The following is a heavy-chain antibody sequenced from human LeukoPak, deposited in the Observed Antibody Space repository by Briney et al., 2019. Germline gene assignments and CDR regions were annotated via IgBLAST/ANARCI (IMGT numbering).Heavy chain of an antibody. CDR1: GFTFSSYF. V-gene: IGHV3-23*01. D-gene: IGHD6-19*01. CDR2: ISGSGDDT. CDR3: AKDPYSSGPYNWFDP. Sequence: GGSLRLSCTASGFTFSSYFMSWVRQAPGKGLEWVSAISGSGDDTYYADSIKGRFTISRDNSKNTLYLQMNSLGAEDTAVYYCAKDPYSSGPYNWFDPWGQGTLVTVSS. J-gene: IGHJ5*02.